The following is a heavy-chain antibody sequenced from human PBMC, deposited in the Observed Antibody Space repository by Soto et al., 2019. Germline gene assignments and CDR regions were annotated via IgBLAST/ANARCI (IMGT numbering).Heavy chain of an antibody. CDR2: TYYRSKWYN. J-gene: IGHJ4*02. V-gene: IGHV6-1*01. CDR1: GDSVSSNSAA. Sequence: QVQLQQSGPGLVKPSQTLSLTCAISGDSVSSNSAAWNWIRQSPSRGLEWLGRTYYRSKWYNDYAVSVKSRIPINPDTSKNQLSLQLTSVTPEDTAVYYCARDLIGYCSGGSCYGQRNYFDYWGQGTLVTVSS. D-gene: IGHD2-15*01. CDR3: ARDLIGYCSGGSCYGQRNYFDY.